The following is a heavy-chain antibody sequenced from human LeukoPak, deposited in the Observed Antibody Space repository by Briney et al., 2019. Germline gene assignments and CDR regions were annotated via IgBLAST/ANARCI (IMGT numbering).Heavy chain of an antibody. CDR1: GYTFTSYD. J-gene: IGHJ5*02. CDR2: MNPNSGNT. Sequence: ASVTDSFMAPGYTFTSYDINWVRQASGQGLEWMGWMNPNSGNTASAQKFQGRVTMTTNTSISTAYMELTGLRSEDTAMYFCARKGLLGSGKPWFDPWGQGTLVTVSS. D-gene: IGHD2-15*01. CDR3: ARKGLLGSGKPWFDP. V-gene: IGHV1-8*01.